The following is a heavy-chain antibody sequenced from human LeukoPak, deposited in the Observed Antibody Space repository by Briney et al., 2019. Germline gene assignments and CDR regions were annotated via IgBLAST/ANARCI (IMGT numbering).Heavy chain of an antibody. V-gene: IGHV3-33*01. J-gene: IGHJ4*02. CDR2: IHYDGNKK. CDR1: RFTFRNFG. D-gene: IGHD3-22*01. CDR3: ARILGSGYSAEF. Sequence: GRSLRLSCAASRFTFRNFGMHWVRQAQGKGLEWVAVIHYDGNKKYYADSVKGRFTISKDNSKNTLYMQMNSLRAEDTAVYYCARILGSGYSAEFWGQGTLVTVSS.